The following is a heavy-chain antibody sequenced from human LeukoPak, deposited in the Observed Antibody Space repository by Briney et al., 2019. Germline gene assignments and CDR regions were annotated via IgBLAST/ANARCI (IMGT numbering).Heavy chain of an antibody. D-gene: IGHD5-12*01. J-gene: IGHJ4*02. CDR2: ISSNGGST. Sequence: PGGSLRLSCSASGFTFSSYAMHWVRQAPGKGLEYVSSISSNGGSTYYADSVKGRFTISRDNSKNTLFLQMSSLRTEDTAVYYCAFPYSGYDYNFDHWGQGTLVTVSS. CDR1: GFTFSSYA. V-gene: IGHV3-64D*06. CDR3: AFPYSGYDYNFDH.